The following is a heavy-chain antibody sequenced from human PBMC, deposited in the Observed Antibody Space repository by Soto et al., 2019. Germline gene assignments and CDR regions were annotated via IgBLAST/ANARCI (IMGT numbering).Heavy chain of an antibody. CDR3: AHSRCGGDCLQSYSSHYYYGMDV. Sequence: QITLKESGPSLVKPTQTLTLTCTFSGFSLSTGGVGVGWIRQPPGKALEWLALIYWDDDKRYSPSLRSRLTVTEDTSKNQVVLTVTNMAPVDTATYYCAHSRCGGDCLQSYSSHYYYGMDVWGQGTTVTVSS. CDR1: GFSLSTGGVG. CDR2: IYWDDDK. D-gene: IGHD2-21*02. V-gene: IGHV2-5*02. J-gene: IGHJ6*02.